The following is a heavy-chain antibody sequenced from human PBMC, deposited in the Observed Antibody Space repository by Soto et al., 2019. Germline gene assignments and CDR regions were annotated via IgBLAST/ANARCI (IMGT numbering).Heavy chain of an antibody. CDR1: GFTFSSYS. D-gene: IGHD6-6*01. J-gene: IGHJ4*02. CDR3: ASSYSSSYYFEY. Sequence: GGSLRLSCAASGFTFSSYSMNWVRQAPGKGLEWVSYISSSSSTIYYADSVKGRFTISRDNAKNSLYLQMNSPRDEDTAVYYCASSYSSSYYFEYWGQGTLVTVSS. CDR2: ISSSSSTI. V-gene: IGHV3-48*02.